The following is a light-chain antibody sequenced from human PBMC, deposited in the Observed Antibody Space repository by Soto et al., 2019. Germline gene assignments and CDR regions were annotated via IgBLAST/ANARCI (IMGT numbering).Light chain of an antibody. CDR1: SRDVGSYNL. CDR2: EGS. CDR3: CSDAGSSIQVV. V-gene: IGLV2-23*01. J-gene: IGLJ2*01. Sequence: QSALTQPASVSGSPGQSITISCIGTSRDVGSYNLVSWYQQHPGKAPKVMIYEGSKRPSGVANRFSGSKSGNTASLTISGLQAEDEADYYCCSDAGSSIQVVFGGGTKLTVL.